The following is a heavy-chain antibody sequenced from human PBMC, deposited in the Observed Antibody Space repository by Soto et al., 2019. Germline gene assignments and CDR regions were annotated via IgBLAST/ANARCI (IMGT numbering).Heavy chain of an antibody. D-gene: IGHD3-22*01. CDR3: ARPLDYDSSGPFAY. CDR2: IYPGDSNT. V-gene: IGHV5-51*01. J-gene: IGHJ4*02. CDR1: GYSFTRYW. Sequence: PGESLKISCKGFGYSFTRYWIGWVRQMPGKGLEWMGIIYPGDSNTRYSPSFQGQVTISADKSISTAYLQWSSLKASDTAMYYCARPLDYDSSGPFAYWGQGTLVTVSS.